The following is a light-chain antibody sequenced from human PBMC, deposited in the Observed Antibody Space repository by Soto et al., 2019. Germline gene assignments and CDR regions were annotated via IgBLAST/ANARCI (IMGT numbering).Light chain of an antibody. Sequence: DIQMMQSPSSLYASVGDIVTITCWASQSISRYLNWYQQKGGKAPKLLIYGASSLQSGVPSRFSGSGSGTDFTLTISRLEPEDFAVYYCQQYGSSLWTFGQGTKVDIK. CDR1: QSISRY. J-gene: IGKJ1*01. CDR3: QQYGSSLWT. CDR2: GAS. V-gene: IGKV1-39*01.